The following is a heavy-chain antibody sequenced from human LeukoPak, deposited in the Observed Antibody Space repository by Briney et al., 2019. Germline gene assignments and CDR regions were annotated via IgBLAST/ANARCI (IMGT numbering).Heavy chain of an antibody. CDR3: TTGEYYDILTSNYMDV. CDR1: GFTFSNAW. CDR2: IKSKTDGGTT. Sequence: GRTLRLSCAASGFTFSNAWMSWVREAPGEGLWWGCRIKSKTDGGTTAYAAPVKDRFTISRDDSKNTLYLQMNSLKTEDTAVYYCTTGEYYDILTSNYMDVWGKGTTVTISS. D-gene: IGHD3-9*01. V-gene: IGHV3-15*01. J-gene: IGHJ6*03.